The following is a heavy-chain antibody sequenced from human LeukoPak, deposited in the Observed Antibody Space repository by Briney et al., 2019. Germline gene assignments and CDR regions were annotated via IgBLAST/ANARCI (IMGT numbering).Heavy chain of an antibody. V-gene: IGHV3-11*06. CDR1: GFTFSDYY. CDR2: ISSSSSYA. CDR3: ARGRGSSGLDH. Sequence: GGSLRLSCAVSGFTFSDYYMSWIRQAPGKGLEWVSYISSSSSYANYADSVKGRFTFSRDNTKNSLYLQMNSLRAEDTAVYYCARGRGSSGLDHWGQGTLVTVSS. D-gene: IGHD6-19*01. J-gene: IGHJ4*02.